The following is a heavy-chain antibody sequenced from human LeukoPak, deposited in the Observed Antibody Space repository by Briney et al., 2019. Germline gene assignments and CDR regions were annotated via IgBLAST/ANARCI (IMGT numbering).Heavy chain of an antibody. CDR3: ASQTSDKAFDG. D-gene: IGHD2-2*01. V-gene: IGHV3-7*05. Sequence: GGSLGLSCGASGFSFSSYWMSWVRQAPGKGLEWVANIKKDGSERIFADSVKGRFTISRDNAKNSLYLQMNSLRVEDTAVYYCASQTSDKAFDGWGQGTLVTVSS. CDR1: GFSFSSYW. CDR2: IKKDGSER. J-gene: IGHJ4*02.